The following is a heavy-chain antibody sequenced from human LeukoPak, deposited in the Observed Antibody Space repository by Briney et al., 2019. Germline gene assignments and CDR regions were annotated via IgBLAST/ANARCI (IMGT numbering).Heavy chain of an antibody. CDR1: GGTFSSYA. Sequence: ASVKVSCKASGGTFSSYAISWVRQAPGQGLEWMGGIIPIFGTANYAQKFQGRVTITADESTSTAYMELSSLRSEDTAVYYCARDGGYYYDSSGYFNWSDPWGQGTLVTVSS. V-gene: IGHV1-69*13. J-gene: IGHJ5*02. CDR3: ARDGGYYYDSSGYFNWSDP. D-gene: IGHD3-22*01. CDR2: IIPIFGTA.